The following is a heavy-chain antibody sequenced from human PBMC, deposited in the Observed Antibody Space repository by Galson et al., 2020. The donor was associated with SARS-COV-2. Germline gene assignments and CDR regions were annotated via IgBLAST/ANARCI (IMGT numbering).Heavy chain of an antibody. J-gene: IGHJ3*02. CDR3: ARYYYDSSGYYYIPHDAFDI. Sequence: SVKVSCKASGGTFSSYAISWVRQAPGQGLEWMGRIIPILGIANYAQKFQGRVTITADKSTSTAYMELSSLRSEDTAVYYCARYYYDSSGYYYIPHDAFDIWGQGTMVTVSS. CDR1: GGTFSSYA. V-gene: IGHV1-69*04. D-gene: IGHD3-22*01. CDR2: IIPILGIA.